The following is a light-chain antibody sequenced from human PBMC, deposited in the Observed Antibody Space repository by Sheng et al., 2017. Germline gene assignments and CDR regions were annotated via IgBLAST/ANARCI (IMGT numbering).Light chain of an antibody. CDR3: QQSYSSPYT. V-gene: IGKV1-39*01. CDR2: GAS. CDR1: QSIGNY. J-gene: IGKJ2*01. Sequence: DIQMTQSPSSLSASVGDRVTIPCRASQSIGNYLNWYLQKPGKAPKLLIYGASSLQSGVPSRFSGSGSGTDFTLTISGLQFEDFATYYCQQSYSSPYTFGQGTKV.